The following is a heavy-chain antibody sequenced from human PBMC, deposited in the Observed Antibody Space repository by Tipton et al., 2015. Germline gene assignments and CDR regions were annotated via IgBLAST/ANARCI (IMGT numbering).Heavy chain of an antibody. CDR3: AGHRDSSGYYQHDGFNI. Sequence: VQLVQSGAEVKKPGESLKISCKGSGYNFTDYWIGWVRQMPGKGLEWMGIIYPADSETTYSPSFQGQVTISADKSVSTAYLQWSSLKASDTAMYYCAGHRDSSGYYQHDGFNIWGQGTMVTVSS. J-gene: IGHJ3*02. CDR2: IYPADSET. V-gene: IGHV5-51*01. CDR1: GYNFTDYW. D-gene: IGHD3-22*01.